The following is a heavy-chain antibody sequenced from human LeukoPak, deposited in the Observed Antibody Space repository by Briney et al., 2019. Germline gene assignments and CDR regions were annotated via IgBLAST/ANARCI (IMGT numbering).Heavy chain of an antibody. CDR3: ARDADSSGYYFDY. D-gene: IGHD3-22*01. CDR1: GYSISSGYY. V-gene: IGHV4-61*01. CDR2: IYYSGST. Sequence: PSETLSLTCTVSGYSISSGYYWGWIRQPPGKGLEWIGYIYYSGSTNYNPSLKSRVTISVDTSKNQFSLKLSSVTAADTAVYYCARDADSSGYYFDYWGQGTLVTVSS. J-gene: IGHJ4*02.